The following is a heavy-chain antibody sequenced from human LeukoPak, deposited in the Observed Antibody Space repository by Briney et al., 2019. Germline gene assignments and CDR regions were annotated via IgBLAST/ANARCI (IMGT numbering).Heavy chain of an antibody. D-gene: IGHD4-17*01. CDR3: ARKDYGDYTLDY. CDR1: GGSISSSSYY. J-gene: IGHJ4*02. CDR2: IYYSGST. Sequence: SETLSLTCTVSGGSISSSSYYWGWLRQPPGKGLEWIGSIYYSGSTYYNPSLKSRVTISVDTSKNQFSLKLSSVTAADTAVYYCARKDYGDYTLDYWGQGTLVTVSS. V-gene: IGHV4-39*01.